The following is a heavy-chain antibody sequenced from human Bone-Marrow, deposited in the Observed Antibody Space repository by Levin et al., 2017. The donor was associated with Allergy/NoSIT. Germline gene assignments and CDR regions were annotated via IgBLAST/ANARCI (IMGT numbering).Heavy chain of an antibody. CDR3: GVIRGGGRGGDVDPHYYYYMDV. Sequence: SETLSLTCAVSGASISRGGDSWSWIRQPPGKGLEWIGNIFDTDTKYYNPSLRSRVTISIDMSRSLVSLKLTAVTAADTAVYYCGVIRGGGRGGDVDPHYYYYMDVWGKGTTVTVSS. J-gene: IGHJ6*03. CDR1: GASISRGGDS. V-gene: IGHV4-30-2*01. CDR2: IFDTDTK. D-gene: IGHD2-15*01.